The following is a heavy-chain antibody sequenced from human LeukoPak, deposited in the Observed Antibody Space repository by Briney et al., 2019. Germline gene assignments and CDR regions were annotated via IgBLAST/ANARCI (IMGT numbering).Heavy chain of an antibody. D-gene: IGHD6-6*01. CDR2: IYYSGST. CDR1: GDSINNYY. CDR3: ARHDPRGEPARLGFFDY. Sequence: SETLSLTCTVSGDSINNYYWSWIRQPPRKGLGWIGYIYYSGSTNYNPPLKSRVTILVDTSNNQFSLNLSSVTAADTAVYYCARHDPRGEPARLGFFDYWGQGTLVTVSS. J-gene: IGHJ4*02. V-gene: IGHV4-59*08.